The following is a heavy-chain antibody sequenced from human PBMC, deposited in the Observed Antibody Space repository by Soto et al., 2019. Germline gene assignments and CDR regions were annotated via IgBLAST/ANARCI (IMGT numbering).Heavy chain of an antibody. D-gene: IGHD2-15*01. V-gene: IGHV4-59*01. CDR1: GGSISSYY. J-gene: IGHJ4*02. CDR2: IYYSGST. CDR3: ARSMYCSGGSCYYGYFDY. Sequence: SETLSLTCTVSGGSISSYYWSWIRQPPGKGLEWIGYIYYSGSTNYNPSLKSRVTISVDTSKNQFSLKLSSVTAADTAVYYCARSMYCSGGSCYYGYFDYWGQGTLVTVSS.